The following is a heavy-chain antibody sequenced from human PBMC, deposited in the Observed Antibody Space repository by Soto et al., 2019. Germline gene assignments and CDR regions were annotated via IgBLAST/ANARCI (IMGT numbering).Heavy chain of an antibody. J-gene: IGHJ6*02. D-gene: IGHD6-6*01. V-gene: IGHV3-30-3*01. CDR3: VREKAARFLAGGMDV. Sequence: QVQLVESGGGVVQPGRSLRLSCAASGFTFSTYAMHWVRQAPGKGLEWVAVISYDGNNEYYADSVKGGFTLSRDNSKNTLYLQMNSLRAEDTAVYYCVREKAARFLAGGMDVWGQGTTVTVSS. CDR2: ISYDGNNE. CDR1: GFTFSTYA.